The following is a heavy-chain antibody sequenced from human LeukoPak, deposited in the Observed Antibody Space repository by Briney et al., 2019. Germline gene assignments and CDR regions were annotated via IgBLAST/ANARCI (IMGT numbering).Heavy chain of an antibody. V-gene: IGHV3-30-3*01. CDR2: ISYDGSNK. D-gene: IGHD6-19*01. J-gene: IGHJ4*02. Sequence: GGSLRLSCAASGFTFSSYAMHWVRQAPGKGLEWVAVISYDGSNKYYADSVKGRFTISRDNSKNTLYLQMNSLRAEDTAVYYCARSSGWLNFDYWGQGTLVTVSS. CDR3: ARSSGWLNFDY. CDR1: GFTFSSYA.